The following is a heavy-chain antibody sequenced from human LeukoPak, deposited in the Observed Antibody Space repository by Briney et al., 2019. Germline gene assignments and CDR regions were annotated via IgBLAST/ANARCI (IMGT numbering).Heavy chain of an antibody. V-gene: IGHV4-31*03. CDR2: IYYSGST. J-gene: IGHJ3*02. Sequence: PSETLSLTCTVSGGSISSGGYYWSWIRQHPGKGLEWIGYIYYSGSTYYNPSLKSRVTISVDTSKNQFSLKLSSVTAADTAVYYCARDFGMVRGPGNPDDPDAFDIWGQGTMVTVSS. CDR1: GGSISSGGYY. D-gene: IGHD3-10*01. CDR3: ARDFGMVRGPGNPDDPDAFDI.